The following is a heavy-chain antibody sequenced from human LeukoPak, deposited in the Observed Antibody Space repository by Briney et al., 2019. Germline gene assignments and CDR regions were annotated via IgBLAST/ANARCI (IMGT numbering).Heavy chain of an antibody. CDR2: ISYDGSNK. V-gene: IGHV3-30*04. J-gene: IGHJ3*02. D-gene: IGHD1-26*01. CDR1: GFTFSSYA. Sequence: GGSLRLSCAASGFTFSSYAMRWVRQAPGKGLEWVAVISYDGSNKYYADSVKGRFTISRDNSKNTLYLQMNSLRAEDTAVYYCARTVGATIDAFDIWGQGTMVTVSS. CDR3: ARTVGATIDAFDI.